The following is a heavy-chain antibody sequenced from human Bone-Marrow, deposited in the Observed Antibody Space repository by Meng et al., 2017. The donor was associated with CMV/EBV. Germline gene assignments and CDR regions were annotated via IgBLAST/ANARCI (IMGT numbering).Heavy chain of an antibody. CDR2: IKQDGSDK. CDR3: VRDRGYFDY. Sequence: GESLKISCAASGFTLSTYWMTWVRQAPGKGLESVANIKQDGSDKYYLDSVKGRFTISRDNAKNSLYLQLNSLRAEDTAVYYCVRDRGYFDYWGQGTVVTVSS. CDR1: GFTLSTYW. J-gene: IGHJ4*02. V-gene: IGHV3-7*01.